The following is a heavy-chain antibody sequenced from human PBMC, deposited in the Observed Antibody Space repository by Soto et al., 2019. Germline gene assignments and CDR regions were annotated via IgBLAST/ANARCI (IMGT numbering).Heavy chain of an antibody. J-gene: IGHJ4*02. Sequence: QVQLVESGGGVVQPGRSLRLSCAASGFTFRSYAMDWVRQAPGKGLEWVAVISYDGTNKYYADSVKGRFTISRDNSKNTLSLQMNSLRAEDTAVYYCARGDSNNWSDYWGQGTLVTVSS. CDR2: ISYDGTNK. CDR3: ARGDSNNWSDY. V-gene: IGHV3-30*01. CDR1: GFTFRSYA. D-gene: IGHD6-13*01.